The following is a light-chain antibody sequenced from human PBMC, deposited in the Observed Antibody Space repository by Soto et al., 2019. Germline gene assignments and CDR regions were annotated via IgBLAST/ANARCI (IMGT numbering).Light chain of an antibody. V-gene: IGKV1-16*02. CDR2: DAS. J-gene: IGKJ4*01. CDR1: QGINNY. Sequence: DIPMTQSPSSLSASVGDRVTITCRASQGINNYLAWFQQRPGKPPKSLIYDASSLQSGVPSKFSGSASGTDFTLTITSLQPEDFATYYCQQYYSFPLTFGGGTKVEIK. CDR3: QQYYSFPLT.